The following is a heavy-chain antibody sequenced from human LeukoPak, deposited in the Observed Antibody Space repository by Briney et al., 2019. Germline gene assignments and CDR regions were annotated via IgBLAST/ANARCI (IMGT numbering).Heavy chain of an antibody. CDR3: ARVGSSWIQLWLREFDY. V-gene: IGHV3-30-3*01. J-gene: IGHJ4*02. CDR1: GFTFSSYA. D-gene: IGHD5-18*01. Sequence: GRSLRLSCAASGFTFSSYAMHWVRQAPGKGLEWVAVISYDGSNKYYADSVKGRFTIPRDNSKNTLYLQMNSLRAEDTAVYYCARVGSSWIQLWLREFDYWGQGTLVTVSS. CDR2: ISYDGSNK.